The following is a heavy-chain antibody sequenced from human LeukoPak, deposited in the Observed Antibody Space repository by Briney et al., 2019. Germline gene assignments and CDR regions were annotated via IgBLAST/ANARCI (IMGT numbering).Heavy chain of an antibody. CDR2: ISSSSSYI. D-gene: IGHD2-15*01. Sequence: GGSLRLSCAASGFTFSSYSMNWVRQAPGKGLEWVSSISSSSSYIYYADSVKGRFTISRDNSKNTLYLQMNSLRAEDTAVYYCAKGAGIVVVVAATRGSPLDYWGQGTLVTVSS. J-gene: IGHJ4*02. CDR1: GFTFSSYS. V-gene: IGHV3-21*04. CDR3: AKGAGIVVVVAATRGSPLDY.